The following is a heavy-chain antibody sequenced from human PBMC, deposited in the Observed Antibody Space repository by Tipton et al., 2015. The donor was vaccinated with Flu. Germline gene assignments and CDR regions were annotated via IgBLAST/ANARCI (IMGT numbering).Heavy chain of an antibody. V-gene: IGHV1-18*01. D-gene: IGHD3-9*01. CDR1: GYTFSSYG. CDR3: GRIYDILTGYLGVDY. Sequence: QSGPEVKKPGASVTVSCKASGYTFSSYGISWVRQAPGQGLEWMGWISTSNGDTNYVQKFQGRVTMTTDTSTNTAYMALRSLRSDDTAVYYCGRIYDILTGYLGVDYWGQGTLVTVSS. CDR2: ISTSNGDT. J-gene: IGHJ4*02.